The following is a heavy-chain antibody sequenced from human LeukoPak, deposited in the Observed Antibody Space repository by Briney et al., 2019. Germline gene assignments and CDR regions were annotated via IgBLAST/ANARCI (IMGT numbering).Heavy chain of an antibody. Sequence: ASVKVSCKASGYTFTSYDINWVRQATGQGLEWMGWMNPNSGNTGYAQKFQGRVTMTRNTSISTAYMELSSLRSEDTAVYYCATVNPDYYDSSGYHWDYWGQGTLVTVSS. J-gene: IGHJ4*02. CDR1: GYTFTSYD. D-gene: IGHD3-22*01. CDR2: MNPNSGNT. V-gene: IGHV1-8*01. CDR3: ATVNPDYYDSSGYHWDY.